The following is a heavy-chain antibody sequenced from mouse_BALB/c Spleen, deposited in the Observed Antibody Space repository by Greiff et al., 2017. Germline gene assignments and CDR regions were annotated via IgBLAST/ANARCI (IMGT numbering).Heavy chain of an antibody. J-gene: IGHJ3*01. CDR3: AGNGYDGAWFAY. CDR1: GFSLTSYG. V-gene: IGHV2-2*02. Sequence: VQLVESGPGLVQPSQSLSITCTVSGFSLTSYGVHWVRQSPGKGLEWLGVIWSGGSTDYNAAFISRLSISKDNSKSQVFFKMNSLQANDTAIYYCAGNGYDGAWFAYWGQGTLVTVSA. CDR2: IWSGGST. D-gene: IGHD2-2*01.